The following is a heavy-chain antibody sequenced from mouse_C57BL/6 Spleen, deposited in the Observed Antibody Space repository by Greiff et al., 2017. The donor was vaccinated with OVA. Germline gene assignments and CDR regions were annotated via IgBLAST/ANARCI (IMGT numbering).Heavy chain of an antibody. CDR2: INPNNGGT. D-gene: IGHD2-5*01. CDR1: GYTFTDYN. J-gene: IGHJ3*01. CDR3: ATYYSNYAWFAY. Sequence: VHVKQSGPELVKPGASVKIPCKASGYTFTDYNMDWVKQSHGKSLEWIGDINPNNGGTIYNQKFKGKATLTVDKSSSTAYMELRSLTSEDTAVYYCATYYSNYAWFAYWGQVTLVTVSA. V-gene: IGHV1-18*01.